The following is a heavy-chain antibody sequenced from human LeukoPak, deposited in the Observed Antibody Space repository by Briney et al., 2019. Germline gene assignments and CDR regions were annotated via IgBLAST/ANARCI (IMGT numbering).Heavy chain of an antibody. CDR2: INPSGGST. CDR3: AREGPGIAAAGTVYDY. D-gene: IGHD6-13*01. CDR1: GYTFTSYY. Sequence: ASGKVSCKASGYTFTSYYMHWVRQAPGQGLEWMGIINPSGGSTSYAQKFQGRATMTRDMSTSTVYMELSSLRSEDTAVYYCAREGPGIAAAGTVYDYWGQGTLVTVSS. V-gene: IGHV1-46*01. J-gene: IGHJ4*02.